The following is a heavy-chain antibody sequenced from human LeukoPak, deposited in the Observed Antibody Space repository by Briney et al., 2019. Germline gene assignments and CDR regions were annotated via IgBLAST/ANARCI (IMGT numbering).Heavy chain of an antibody. J-gene: IGHJ6*03. CDR2: IFFSGST. V-gene: IGHV4-39*07. Sequence: SETLSLTCTVSRGSLSTSNYYWGWVRQPPGKALAWIGYIFFSGSTYYSPSLKRRSTISVDTSKNQFSLKLSSVTAADTAVYYCARGRWYSSSWYVNYYYYMDVWGKGTTVTVSS. CDR3: ARGRWYSSSWYVNYYYYMDV. D-gene: IGHD6-13*01. CDR1: RGSLSTSNYY.